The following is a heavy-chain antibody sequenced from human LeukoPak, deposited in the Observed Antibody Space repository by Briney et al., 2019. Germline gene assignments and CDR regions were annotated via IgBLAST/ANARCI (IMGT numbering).Heavy chain of an antibody. CDR3: ARGTAMVRGVTTIFDY. CDR2: ISSNGGST. D-gene: IGHD3-10*01. CDR1: GFTFSSYA. V-gene: IGHV3-64*01. Sequence: SCAASGFTFSSYAMHWVRQAPGKGLEYVSAISSNGGSTYYANSVKGRFTISRDNSKNTLYLQMGSLRAEDMAVYYCARGTAMVRGVTTIFDYWGQGTLVTVSS. J-gene: IGHJ4*02.